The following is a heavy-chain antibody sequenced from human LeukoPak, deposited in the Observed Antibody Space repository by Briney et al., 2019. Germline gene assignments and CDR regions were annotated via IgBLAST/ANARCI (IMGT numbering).Heavy chain of an antibody. V-gene: IGHV4-38-2*02. CDR2: IYHSGST. Sequence: SETLSLTCTVSGYSISSGYYWGWIRQPPGKGLEWIGSIYHSGSTYYNPSLKSRVTISVDTSKNQFSLKLSSVTAADTAVYYCARVMEPPRYSSSWYYFDYWGQGTLVTVSS. J-gene: IGHJ4*02. CDR3: ARVMEPPRYSSSWYYFDY. D-gene: IGHD6-13*01. CDR1: GYSISSGYY.